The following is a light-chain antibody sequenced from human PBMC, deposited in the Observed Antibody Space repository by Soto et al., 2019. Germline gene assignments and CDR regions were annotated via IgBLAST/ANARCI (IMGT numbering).Light chain of an antibody. Sequence: EIVWTQSPGTLSLSPGERATLSCRASQSVSSYLAWYQQKPGQAPRLLIYAASRRATGIPDRFSGSGSGTDFTLTISRLAPEDFAVYYCQQYGSPGITFGQGTRL. J-gene: IGKJ5*01. CDR1: QSVSSY. CDR2: AAS. V-gene: IGKV3-20*01. CDR3: QQYGSPGIT.